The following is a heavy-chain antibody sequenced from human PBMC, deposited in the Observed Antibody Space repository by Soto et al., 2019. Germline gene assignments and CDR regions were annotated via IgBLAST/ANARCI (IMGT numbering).Heavy chain of an antibody. Sequence: QVQLVQSGAEVKKPGASVKVSCKASGFTVTNFDINWVRQATGQGPEWMGWMNLNSGNTGYAQKFRDRVTMSRNSSIRTADMELSNPSSEDTAVYYCAKGYAMDVWGQGTTVTVSS. V-gene: IGHV1-8*01. D-gene: IGHD3-16*01. CDR2: MNLNSGNT. CDR1: GFTVTNFD. CDR3: AKGYAMDV. J-gene: IGHJ6*02.